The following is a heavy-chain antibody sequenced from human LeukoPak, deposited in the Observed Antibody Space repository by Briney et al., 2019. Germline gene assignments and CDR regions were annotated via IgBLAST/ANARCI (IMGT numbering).Heavy chain of an antibody. CDR1: GFTFSSYA. Sequence: GGSLRLSCAASGFTFSSYAMSWVRQAPGKGLEWVSAISGSGGSTYYADSVKGRFTISRDNSKNTLYLQMNSLRAEDTAVYYCAKQSLPPGRRTVVPAAIWGFYYFDYWGQGTLVTVSS. D-gene: IGHD2-2*01. CDR2: ISGSGGST. J-gene: IGHJ4*02. V-gene: IGHV3-23*01. CDR3: AKQSLPPGRRTVVPAAIWGFYYFDY.